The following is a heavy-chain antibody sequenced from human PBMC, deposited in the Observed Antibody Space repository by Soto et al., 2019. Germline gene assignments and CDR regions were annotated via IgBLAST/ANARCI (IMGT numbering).Heavy chain of an antibody. D-gene: IGHD2-8*01. V-gene: IGHV4-34*01. J-gene: IGHJ6*03. CDR1: GGSFSGYY. CDR3: ARGPVSYYYYMDV. Sequence: PSETLSLTCAVYGGSFSGYYWSWIRQPPGKGLEWIGEINHSGSTNYNPSLKSRVTISVDTSKNQFSLKLSSVTAADTAVYYCARGPVSYYYYMDVWGKGTTVTVSS. CDR2: INHSGST.